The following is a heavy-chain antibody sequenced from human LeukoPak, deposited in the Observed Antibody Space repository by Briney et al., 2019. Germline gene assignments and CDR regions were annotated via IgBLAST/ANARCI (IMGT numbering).Heavy chain of an antibody. Sequence: GGSLRLSCPVSGFTFSSYAMQWVRQAPGKGLEWVSVISASGGSTWYADSVKGRFTISRDNSKNTLYLQMNSLRAEDTAVYYCAKYVSAKGPPYALDVWGQGTTVTVSS. D-gene: IGHD2/OR15-2a*01. CDR3: AKYVSAKGPPYALDV. CDR1: GFTFSSYA. V-gene: IGHV3-23*01. J-gene: IGHJ6*02. CDR2: ISASGGST.